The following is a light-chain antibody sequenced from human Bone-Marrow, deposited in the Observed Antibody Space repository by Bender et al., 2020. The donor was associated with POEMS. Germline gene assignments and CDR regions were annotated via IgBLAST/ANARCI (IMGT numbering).Light chain of an antibody. V-gene: IGLV1-44*01. CDR1: SSNIVTNP. J-gene: IGLJ3*02. CDR3: ATWHDSLNGWV. CDR2: NTN. Sequence: QSVLTQAPSASGTPGQRVIISCSGSSSNIVTNPVNWYQHLPGTAPKVLIYNTNQRPSGVPDRFSGSKSGTSASLAISALQSEDEGDYYCATWHDSLNGWVFGGWTKLAVL.